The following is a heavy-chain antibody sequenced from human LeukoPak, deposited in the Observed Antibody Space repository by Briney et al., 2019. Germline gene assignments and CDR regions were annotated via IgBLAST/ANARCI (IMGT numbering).Heavy chain of an antibody. CDR2: IYYSGST. V-gene: IGHV4-59*01. Sequence: SETLSLTCTVSGGSISSYYWSWIRQPPGKGLEWIGYIYYSGSTNYNPSLKSRVTISVDTSKNQFSLKLSSVTAADTAVYYCARDSIAYGSGSYYNVGQYPYYYYGMDVWGQGTTVTVSS. CDR1: GGSISSYY. CDR3: ARDSIAYGSGSYYNVGQYPYYYYGMDV. J-gene: IGHJ6*02. D-gene: IGHD3-10*01.